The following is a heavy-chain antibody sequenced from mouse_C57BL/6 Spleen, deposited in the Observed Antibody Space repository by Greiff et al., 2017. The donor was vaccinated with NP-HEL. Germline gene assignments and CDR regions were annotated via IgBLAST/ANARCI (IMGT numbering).Heavy chain of an antibody. CDR3: ARGGLRRRDYYAMDY. CDR1: GYTFTTYP. D-gene: IGHD2-4*01. J-gene: IGHJ4*01. Sequence: QVQLQQSGAELVKPGASVKMSCKASGYTFTTYPIEWMKQNHGKSLEWIGNFHPYNDDTKYTEKFKGKATLTVEKSSSTVYLELSRLTSDDSAVYYCARGGLRRRDYYAMDYWGQGTSVTVSS. V-gene: IGHV1-47*01. CDR2: FHPYNDDT.